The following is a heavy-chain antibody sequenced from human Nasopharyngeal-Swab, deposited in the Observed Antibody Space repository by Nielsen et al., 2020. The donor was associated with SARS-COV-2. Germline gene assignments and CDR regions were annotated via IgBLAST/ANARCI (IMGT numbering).Heavy chain of an antibody. CDR2: ISSSSSYT. D-gene: IGHD3-3*01. CDR3: ARDRPDYDFWSGYSSYYYYYMDV. CDR1: GFTFSDYY. V-gene: IGHV3-11*06. J-gene: IGHJ6*03. Sequence: SLKISCAASGFTFSDYYMSWIRQAPGKGLEWVSYISSSSSYTNYADSVKGRFTISRDNAKNSLYLQMNSLRAEDTAVYYCARDRPDYDFWSGYSSYYYYYMDVWGKGTTVTVSS.